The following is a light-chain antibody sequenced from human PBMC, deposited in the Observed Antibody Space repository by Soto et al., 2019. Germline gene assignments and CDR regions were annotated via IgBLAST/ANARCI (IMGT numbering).Light chain of an antibody. CDR1: KLGDKY. CDR3: QAWDRGVVYV. J-gene: IGLJ1*01. Sequence: SYELTQPPSVSVSPGQTASITCSGDKLGDKYAFWYQQKPGQSPVLVIYQDSKRPSGIPERFSGSNSGNTATLTIRGTQAMDEADYYCQAWDRGVVYVFGTGTKLTVL. CDR2: QDS. V-gene: IGLV3-1*01.